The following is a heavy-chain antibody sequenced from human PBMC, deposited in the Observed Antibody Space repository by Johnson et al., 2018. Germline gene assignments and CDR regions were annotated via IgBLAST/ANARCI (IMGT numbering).Heavy chain of an antibody. CDR3: ARVVVGDAFDL. V-gene: IGHV4-34*11. J-gene: IGHJ3*01. CDR2: SYYSGST. Sequence: QVQLQQWGAGLLKPSETLSLTCAVYGGSFSGYYWSWIRQPPGKGLEWIGYSYYSGSTAYNPSLKSRVTISVDTSKNQFSLKLTSVTAADTAIFYCARVVVGDAFDLWGQGTLVIVSS. CDR1: GGSFSGYY. D-gene: IGHD2-15*01.